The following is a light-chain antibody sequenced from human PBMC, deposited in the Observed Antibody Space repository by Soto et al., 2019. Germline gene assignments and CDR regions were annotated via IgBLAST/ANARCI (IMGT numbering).Light chain of an antibody. CDR3: CSNVGLNTYV. Sequence: QSALTQPASVSGSPGQSITISCTGTSSDIGAYNYVSWYQHHPGKAPKLMIYDVSNRPSGVSSRFSGSKSGNTASLTISGLQAEDEADYCCCSNVGLNTYVFGTGTKVTVL. CDR1: SSDIGAYNY. J-gene: IGLJ1*01. V-gene: IGLV2-14*01. CDR2: DVS.